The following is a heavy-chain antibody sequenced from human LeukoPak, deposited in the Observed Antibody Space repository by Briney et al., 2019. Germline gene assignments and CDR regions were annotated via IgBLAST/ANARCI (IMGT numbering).Heavy chain of an antibody. Sequence: GGXLRLSCAASGFTFSSYSMSWVRQAPGKGLEWAANIKQDGSEKYYVDSVKGRFTISRDNAKNSLYLQMNSLRAEDTAVYYCARDLAYSNYPDAFDIWGQGTMVTVSS. V-gene: IGHV3-7*01. CDR1: GFTFSSYS. D-gene: IGHD4-11*01. CDR2: IKQDGSEK. J-gene: IGHJ3*02. CDR3: ARDLAYSNYPDAFDI.